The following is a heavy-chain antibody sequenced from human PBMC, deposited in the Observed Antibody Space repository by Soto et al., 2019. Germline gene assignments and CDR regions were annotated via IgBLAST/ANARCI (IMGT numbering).Heavy chain of an antibody. V-gene: IGHV4-34*01. Sequence: LSLTCAVYGGSFSGYYWSWIRQPPGKGLEWIGEINHSGSTNYNPSLKSRVTISVDTSKNQFSLKLSSVTAADTAVYYCAREQDPPADAYNFGYWGLGTPVTVSS. CDR1: GGSFSGYY. CDR2: INHSGST. CDR3: AREQDPPADAYNFGY. J-gene: IGHJ4*02. D-gene: IGHD1-1*01.